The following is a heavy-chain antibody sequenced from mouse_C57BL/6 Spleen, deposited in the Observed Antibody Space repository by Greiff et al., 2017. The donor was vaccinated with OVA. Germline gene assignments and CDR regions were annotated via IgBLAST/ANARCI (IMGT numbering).Heavy chain of an antibody. CDR1: GYAFSSSW. Sequence: QVQLKQSGPELVKPGASVKISCKASGYAFSSSWMNWVKQRPGKGLEWIGRIYPGDGDTNYNGKFKGKATLTADKSSSTAYMQLSSLTSEDSAVYFCAREGGLGNYYAMDYWGQGTSVTVSS. D-gene: IGHD4-1*01. J-gene: IGHJ4*01. CDR2: IYPGDGDT. V-gene: IGHV1-82*01. CDR3: AREGGLGNYYAMDY.